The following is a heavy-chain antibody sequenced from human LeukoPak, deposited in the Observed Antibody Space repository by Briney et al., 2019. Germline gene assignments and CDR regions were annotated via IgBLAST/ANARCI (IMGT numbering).Heavy chain of an antibody. CDR3: ARGTFKDGLDV. J-gene: IGHJ6*02. CDR2: IDDSGTT. D-gene: IGHD2/OR15-2a*01. CDR1: GGSVSSSEHY. Sequence: SETLSLTCTVSGGSVSSSEHYWDWIRQPPGKGLQWVATIDDSGTTYYNPSLKSRVTLSVDTSKNQFSLKLTSVAAADTAVYYCARGTFKDGLDVWGQGTTVTVSS. V-gene: IGHV4-39*07.